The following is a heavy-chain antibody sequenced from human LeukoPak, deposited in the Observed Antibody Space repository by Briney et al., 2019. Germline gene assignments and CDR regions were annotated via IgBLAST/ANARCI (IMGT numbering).Heavy chain of an antibody. CDR1: GFTFSSYA. J-gene: IGHJ4*02. V-gene: IGHV3-23*01. CDR2: ISGSGGST. D-gene: IGHD3-22*01. CDR3: AKDKEGITMIVVVIGFDY. Sequence: GGSLRLSCAASGFTFSSYAMSWVRQAPGKGLEWVSAISGSGGSTYYADSVKGRFTISRDNSKNTLYLQMNSLRAEDTAVYYCAKDKEGITMIVVVIGFDYWGQGTLVSVSS.